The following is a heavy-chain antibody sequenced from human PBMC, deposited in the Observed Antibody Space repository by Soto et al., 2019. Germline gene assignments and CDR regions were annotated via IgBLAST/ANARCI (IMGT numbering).Heavy chain of an antibody. CDR3: ARGYCSGGSCLWGKVDYYYYYMDV. Sequence: LSCAASGFTFSDYYMSWIRQAPGKGLEWVSYISGSSSYTNYADSVKGRFTISRDNAKNSLYLQMNSLRDEDTAVYYCARGYCSGGSCLWGKVDYYYYYMDVWGKGTTVTVSS. D-gene: IGHD2-15*01. J-gene: IGHJ6*03. CDR1: GFTFSDYY. CDR2: ISGSSSYT. V-gene: IGHV3-11*06.